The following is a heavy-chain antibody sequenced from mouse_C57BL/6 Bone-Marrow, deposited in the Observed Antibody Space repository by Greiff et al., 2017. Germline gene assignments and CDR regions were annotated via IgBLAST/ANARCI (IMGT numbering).Heavy chain of an antibody. Sequence: QVQLQQPGAELVMPGASVKLSCKASGYTFTSYWMHWVKQRPGQGLEWLGEIDPSDSYTNYKQKFKGKFTLTVDKSSSTAYMQLSRLTSEDSAVYYYARGGLLYFDYCGQGTTLTVAS. CDR2: IDPSDSYT. CDR3: ARGGLLYFDY. V-gene: IGHV1-69*01. J-gene: IGHJ2*01. D-gene: IGHD1-1*01. CDR1: GYTFTSYW.